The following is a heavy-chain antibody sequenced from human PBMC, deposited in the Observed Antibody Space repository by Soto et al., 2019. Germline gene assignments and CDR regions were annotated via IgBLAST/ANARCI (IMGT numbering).Heavy chain of an antibody. CDR2: ISGSGGST. CDR3: AKAVRGDTMIVVVTGAYYFDY. CDR1: GFTFSSYA. Sequence: PGGSLRLSCAASGFTFSSYAMSWVRQAPGKGLEWVSAISGSGGSTYYADSVKGRFTISRDNSKNTLYLQMNSLRAEDTAVYYCAKAVRGDTMIVVVTGAYYFDYWGQGT. V-gene: IGHV3-23*01. J-gene: IGHJ4*02. D-gene: IGHD3-22*01.